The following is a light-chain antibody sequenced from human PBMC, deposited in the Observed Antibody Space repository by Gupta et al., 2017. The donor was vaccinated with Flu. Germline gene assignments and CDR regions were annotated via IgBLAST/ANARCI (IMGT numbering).Light chain of an antibody. V-gene: IGKV3-15*01. J-gene: IGKJ1*01. Sequence: EPVMTQSPASLSESPGESATPSCRASQGISTNLAWFQQRPGQPPRLLNVGSSTRATAVPARFSASGSGTEFTLTISRLQSEDSAVYYCQQYYDLWTFGQGTKVEIK. CDR1: QGISTN. CDR2: GSS. CDR3: QQYYDLWT.